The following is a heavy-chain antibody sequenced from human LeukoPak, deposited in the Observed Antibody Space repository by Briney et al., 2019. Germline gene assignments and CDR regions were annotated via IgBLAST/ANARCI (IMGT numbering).Heavy chain of an antibody. CDR3: ARYGSGSYFDH. D-gene: IGHD3-10*01. CDR1: GFTFSSYG. CDR2: IYPGGGT. J-gene: IGHJ4*02. Sequence: GGSLRLSCAASGFTFSSYGMHWVRQAPGKGLEWVSLIYPGGGTYYADSVRGRFTVSRDNSKNTLFLQMNSLRAEDTAVYYCARYGSGSYFDHWGQGALVTVSS. V-gene: IGHV3-NL1*01.